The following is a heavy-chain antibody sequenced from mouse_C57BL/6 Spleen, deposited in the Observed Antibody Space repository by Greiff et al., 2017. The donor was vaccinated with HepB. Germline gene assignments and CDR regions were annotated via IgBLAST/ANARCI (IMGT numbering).Heavy chain of an antibody. D-gene: IGHD2-4*01. CDR2: IWSGGST. Sequence: QVQLQQSGPGLVQPSQSLSITCTVSGFSLTSYGVHWVRQSPGKGLEWLGVIWSGGSTDYNAAFISRLSISKDNSKSQVFFKMNSLQADDTAIYYCARKEGVYDYDGNWFAYWGQGTLVTVSA. V-gene: IGHV2-2*01. CDR1: GFSLTSYG. CDR3: ARKEGVYDYDGNWFAY. J-gene: IGHJ3*01.